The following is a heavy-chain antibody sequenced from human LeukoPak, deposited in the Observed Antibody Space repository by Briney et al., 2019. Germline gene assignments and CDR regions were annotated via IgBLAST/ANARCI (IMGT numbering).Heavy chain of an antibody. CDR2: INHSGST. V-gene: IGHV4-34*01. D-gene: IGHD3-10*01. Sequence: SETLSLTCAVYGGSFSGYYWSWIRQPPGKGLEWIGEINHSGSTNYNPSLKSRVTISVDTSKNQFSLKLSSVTAADTAVYYCARVRRLRHYYYGSGSSIDYWGQGTLGTVSS. CDR1: GGSFSGYY. J-gene: IGHJ4*02. CDR3: ARVRRLRHYYYGSGSSIDY.